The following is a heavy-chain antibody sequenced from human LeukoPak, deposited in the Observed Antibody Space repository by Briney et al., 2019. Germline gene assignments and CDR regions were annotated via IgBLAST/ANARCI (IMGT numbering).Heavy chain of an antibody. Sequence: PSETLSLTCTVSGGFISSYYWSWIRQPPGKGLEWITYIHYSGSSNYNPALKSRVTISVDTSKNKFSLKLSSVTAADTAVYYCARHVNSLGAYGIWGQGTMVTVSS. D-gene: IGHD2-21*01. CDR3: ARHVNSLGAYGI. V-gene: IGHV4-59*08. CDR1: GGFISSYY. J-gene: IGHJ3*02. CDR2: IHYSGSS.